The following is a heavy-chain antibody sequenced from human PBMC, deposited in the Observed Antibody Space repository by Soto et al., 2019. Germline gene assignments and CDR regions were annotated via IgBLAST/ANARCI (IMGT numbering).Heavy chain of an antibody. CDR3: ARGSADGDHVDY. CDR1: GGTFSSYT. J-gene: IGHJ4*02. CDR2: INPILGIA. Sequence: QVQLVQSGAEVKKPGSSVKVSCKASGGTFSSYTISWVRQAPGQGLEWMGRINPILGIANYAQKFQGRVTITADKSTTTAYRELSSLRSEDTAVYYCARGSADGDHVDYWGQGTLVTVSS. V-gene: IGHV1-69*02. D-gene: IGHD4-17*01.